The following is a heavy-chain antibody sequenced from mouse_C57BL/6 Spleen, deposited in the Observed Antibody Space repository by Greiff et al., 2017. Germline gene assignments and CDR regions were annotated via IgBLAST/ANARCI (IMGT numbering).Heavy chain of an antibody. CDR2: IDPSDSYT. CDR3: ARKGSGFLIDY. J-gene: IGHJ2*01. V-gene: IGHV1-50*01. D-gene: IGHD3-2*02. CDR1: GYTFTSYW. Sequence: QVQLQQPGAELVKPGASVKLSCKASGYTFTSYWMQWVKQRPGQGLEWIGEIDPSDSYTNYNQKFKGKATLTVDTSSSTAYMQLSSLTSEDSAVYYRARKGSGFLIDYWGQGTTLTVSS.